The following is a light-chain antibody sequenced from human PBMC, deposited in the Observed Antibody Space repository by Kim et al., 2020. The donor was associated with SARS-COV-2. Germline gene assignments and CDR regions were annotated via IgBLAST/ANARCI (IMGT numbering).Light chain of an antibody. J-gene: IGLJ3*02. V-gene: IGLV2-11*01. CDR1: SSDVGSYNY. Sequence: GQSVNISCTGTSSDVGSYNYVSWYQQHPGKAPKVMIYDVSKRPSGVPDRFSGSKSGNTASLTISGLQAEDEADYYCCSYAGSYTWVFGGGTQLTVL. CDR3: CSYAGSYTWV. CDR2: DVS.